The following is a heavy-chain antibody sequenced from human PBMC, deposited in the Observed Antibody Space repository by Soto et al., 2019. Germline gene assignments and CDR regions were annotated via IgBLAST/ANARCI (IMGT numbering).Heavy chain of an antibody. J-gene: IGHJ4*02. D-gene: IGHD6-19*01. V-gene: IGHV3-7*01. CDR3: VRVGSSGGDLDS. CDR1: GFTFSNYG. CDR2: IRQAGSQK. Sequence: EVQLVESGGGLVQPGGSLRLSCEASGFTFSNYGMSWIRQAPGKGLEWVANIRQAGSQKYHVDSVTGRFTISRDNAKNSLYRQMNGLRTEGTAVYYCVRVGSSGGDLDSWGQGPLVTVSS.